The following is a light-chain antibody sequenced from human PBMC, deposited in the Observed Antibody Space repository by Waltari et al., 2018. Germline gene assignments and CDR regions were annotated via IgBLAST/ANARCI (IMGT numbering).Light chain of an antibody. CDR3: QQYYSSPRT. CDR1: QSIFHTSDNNNY. Sequence: DIVMTQSPDSLAVSLGERATINCRSSQSIFHTSDNNNYGAWFQQKRGQPPKLLVSWASAREAGVPGGFSGSGSGTDFTLTISSLQTEDVATYYCQQYYSSPRTFGQGTKV. J-gene: IGKJ1*01. V-gene: IGKV4-1*01. CDR2: WAS.